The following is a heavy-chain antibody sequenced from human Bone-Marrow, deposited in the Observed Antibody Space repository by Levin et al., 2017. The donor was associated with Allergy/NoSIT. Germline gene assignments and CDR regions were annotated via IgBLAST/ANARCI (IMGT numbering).Heavy chain of an antibody. V-gene: IGHV3-74*01. CDR2: IKIDGSST. Sequence: GESLKISCAASGFTFSNYYMHWVRQAPGKELVWVSRIKIDGSSTNYADSVQGRFTISRDNAKNTVYLQMNSLRADDTAVYYCTRDGGSVASHDWYFDLWGRGTLVTVSS. CDR1: GFTFSNYY. D-gene: IGHD3-16*01. J-gene: IGHJ2*01. CDR3: TRDGGSVASHDWYFDL.